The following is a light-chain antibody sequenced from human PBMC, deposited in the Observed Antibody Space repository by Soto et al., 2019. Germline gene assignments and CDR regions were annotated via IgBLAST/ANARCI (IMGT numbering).Light chain of an antibody. V-gene: IGKV1-5*03. Sequence: DIQMTQSPSTLSASVGARVTITCRASQSISSWLAWYQQKPGKAPKLLIYKASSLESGVPSRFSGSGSGTEFTLTISSLQPDDSATYYCQQYNSYWTFGQGTKVEIK. CDR3: QQYNSYWT. CDR2: KAS. J-gene: IGKJ1*01. CDR1: QSISSW.